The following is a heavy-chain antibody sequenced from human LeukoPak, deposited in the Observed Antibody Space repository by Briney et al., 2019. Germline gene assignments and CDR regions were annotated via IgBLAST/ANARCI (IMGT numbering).Heavy chain of an antibody. J-gene: IGHJ3*02. V-gene: IGHV4-39*07. D-gene: IGHD5-12*01. CDR2: IYYSGST. Sequence: SETLSLTCTVSGGSISSSSYYWGWIRQSPGKGLEWIGSIYYSGSTYYNPSLKSRVSISVDTSKNQFSLKLSSVTAADTAVYYCARDFRYDGGYDFAFDIWGQGTMVTVSS. CDR3: ARDFRYDGGYDFAFDI. CDR1: GGSISSSSYY.